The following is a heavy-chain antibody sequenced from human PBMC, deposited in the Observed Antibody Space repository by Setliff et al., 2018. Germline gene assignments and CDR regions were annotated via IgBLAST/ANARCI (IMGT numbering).Heavy chain of an antibody. Sequence: QPGGSLRLSCAAVGFTFSSHWMHWVRQAPGKRLMWVSRINNDGSSTTYEDSVKGRFTISRDNAKNTLYLQMNSLRAEDTAVYYCARAYYGTVNGYSSYYGLDVWGQGTTVTVSS. CDR3: ARAYYGTVNGYSSYYGLDV. D-gene: IGHD3-9*01. V-gene: IGHV3-74*01. CDR1: GFTFSSHW. CDR2: INNDGSST. J-gene: IGHJ6*02.